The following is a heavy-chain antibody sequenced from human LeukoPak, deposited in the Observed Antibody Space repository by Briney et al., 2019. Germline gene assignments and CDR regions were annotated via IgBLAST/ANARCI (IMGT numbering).Heavy chain of an antibody. CDR1: GGSINNFY. Sequence: SETLSLTCTVCGGSINNFYWTWIRRPPGKGLEGIGYVYYTGSTYYNPSLKNRVTISVDTSRNQFSLRLNYVTAADTAVYYCARDSSTVTTRHFDYWGQGTLVTVSS. CDR3: ARDSSTVTTRHFDY. CDR2: VYYTGST. D-gene: IGHD4-17*01. V-gene: IGHV4-59*01. J-gene: IGHJ4*02.